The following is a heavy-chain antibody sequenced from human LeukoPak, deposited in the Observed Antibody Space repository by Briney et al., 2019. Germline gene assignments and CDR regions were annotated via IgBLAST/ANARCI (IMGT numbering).Heavy chain of an antibody. D-gene: IGHD6-13*01. Sequence: GGSLRLSCAASGFTFSSYEMNWVRQAPGKGLEWVSYISSSGTTIYYADSVKGRFTISRDNAKNSLYLQMNSLRAEDTAVYYCATAIVGGSSWYRLGYFDCWGQGALVTVSS. CDR3: ATAIVGGSSWYRLGYFDC. CDR2: ISSSGTTI. V-gene: IGHV3-48*03. J-gene: IGHJ4*02. CDR1: GFTFSSYE.